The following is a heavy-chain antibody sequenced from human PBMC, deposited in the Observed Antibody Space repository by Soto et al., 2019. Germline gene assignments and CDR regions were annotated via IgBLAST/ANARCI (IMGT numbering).Heavy chain of an antibody. J-gene: IGHJ4*02. CDR3: ARAPGLGVAHIDY. CDR1: GYTFTGYY. CDR2: INPNSGGT. V-gene: IGHV1-2*04. D-gene: IGHD6-19*01. Sequence: SVKVSCKASGYTFTGYYMHWVRQAPGQGLEWMGWINPNSGGTNYAQKFQGWVTMTRDTSISTAYMELSRLRSDDTAVYYCARAPGLGVAHIDYWGQGTLVTVSS.